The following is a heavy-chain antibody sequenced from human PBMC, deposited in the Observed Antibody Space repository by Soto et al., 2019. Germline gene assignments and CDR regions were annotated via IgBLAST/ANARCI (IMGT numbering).Heavy chain of an antibody. D-gene: IGHD2-15*01. V-gene: IGHV3-23*01. CDR1: GFTFSHYV. CDR3: AKVRASYLSAAYFYYGLDV. CDR2: ISGSGSSV. Sequence: EVELLESGGGLVRPGGSLRLSCAASGFTFSHYVLSWVRQSPEKGLEWVSSISGSGSSVYVADSVRGRFIMSRDLSTTTVSLQMNSLRAEDTAVYYCAKVRASYLSAAYFYYGLDVWGQGTTVTVS. J-gene: IGHJ6*02.